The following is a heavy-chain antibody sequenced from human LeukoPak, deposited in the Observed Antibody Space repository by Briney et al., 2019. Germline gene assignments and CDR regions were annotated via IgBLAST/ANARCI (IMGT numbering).Heavy chain of an antibody. CDR3: TTGRGYDSAFGY. CDR2: IRSKTYGGTG. D-gene: IGHD5-12*01. Sequence: GGSLRLSCTASGFTFGDYAMNWFRQAPGKGLEWVGFIRSKTYGGTGEYAASVKGRFTISRDDSKNTLYLQMNSLKTEDTAVYYCTTGRGYDSAFGYWGQGTLVTVSS. V-gene: IGHV3-49*03. J-gene: IGHJ4*02. CDR1: GFTFGDYA.